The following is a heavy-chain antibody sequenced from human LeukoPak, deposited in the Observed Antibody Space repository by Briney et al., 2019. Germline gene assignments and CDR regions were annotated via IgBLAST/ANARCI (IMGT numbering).Heavy chain of an antibody. V-gene: IGHV4-38-2*01. CDR2: IYHSGST. D-gene: IGHD5-24*01. CDR1: GHSISSGYY. CDR3: ARGRVEMATIDFDY. J-gene: IGHJ4*02. Sequence: SETLSLTCAVSGHSISSGYYWVWIRQPPGRGLEWIGSIYHSGSTYYNTSLNSRVSISLDTSKNQFSLRLSSVTAADTAMYYCARGRVEMATIDFDYWGQGTLVTVSS.